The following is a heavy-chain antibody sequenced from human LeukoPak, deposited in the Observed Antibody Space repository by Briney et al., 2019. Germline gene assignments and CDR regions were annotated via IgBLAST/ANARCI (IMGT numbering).Heavy chain of an antibody. J-gene: IGHJ4*02. CDR1: GFTFSSYA. CDR3: AKDKTYYDFWSGYSGFDY. V-gene: IGHV3-23*01. D-gene: IGHD3-3*01. Sequence: PGGSLRLSCAASGFTFSSYAMSWVRQAPGKGLEWVSAISGSGGSTYSADSVKGRFTISRDNSKNTLYLQMNSLRAEDTAIYYCAKDKTYYDFWSGYSGFDYWGQGTLVTVSS. CDR2: ISGSGGST.